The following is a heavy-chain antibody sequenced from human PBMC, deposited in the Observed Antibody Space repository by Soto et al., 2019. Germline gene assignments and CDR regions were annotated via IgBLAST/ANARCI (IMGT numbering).Heavy chain of an antibody. D-gene: IGHD2-2*01. Sequence: QVQLVESGGGVVQPGRSPRLSCAASGFTFSSYAMHWVRQAPGKGLEWVAVISYDGSNKYYADSVKGRFTISRDNSKNTLYLQMNSLRAEDTAVYYCARGLGYCSSTSCFRRIWYYYYGMDVWGQGTTVTVSS. J-gene: IGHJ6*02. CDR2: ISYDGSNK. CDR3: ARGLGYCSSTSCFRRIWYYYYGMDV. CDR1: GFTFSSYA. V-gene: IGHV3-30-3*01.